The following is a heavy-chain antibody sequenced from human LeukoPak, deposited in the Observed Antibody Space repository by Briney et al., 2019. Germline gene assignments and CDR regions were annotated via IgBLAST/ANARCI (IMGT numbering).Heavy chain of an antibody. Sequence: SETLSLTCTVSGGSLSSYYWSWIRQPPGKGLEWIGYIYTSGSTNYNPSLKSRVTISVDTSKNQFSLKLSSVTAADTAVYYCARLQGSSWYDWFDPWGQGTLVTVSS. J-gene: IGHJ5*02. CDR3: ARLQGSSWYDWFDP. CDR1: GGSLSSYY. CDR2: IYTSGST. V-gene: IGHV4-4*09. D-gene: IGHD6-13*01.